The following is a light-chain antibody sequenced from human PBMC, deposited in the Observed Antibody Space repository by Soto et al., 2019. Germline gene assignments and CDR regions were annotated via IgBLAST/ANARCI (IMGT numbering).Light chain of an antibody. V-gene: IGKV3-20*01. CDR1: QSVSSSS. J-gene: IGKJ5*01. Sequence: ESVLTQSPGTLSLSPGGRATLSCMAIQSVSSSSLAWYQQRPGQAPRLLIYGTSSRATGIPDRFSGSGSGTDFTLTISRLAPEDFAVYYCQQYGSYSITFGQGTRLEIK. CDR3: QQYGSYSIT. CDR2: GTS.